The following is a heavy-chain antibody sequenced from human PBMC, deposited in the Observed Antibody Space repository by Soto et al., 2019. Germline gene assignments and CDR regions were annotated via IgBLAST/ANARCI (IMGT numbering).Heavy chain of an antibody. CDR1: GLTFSDHY. V-gene: IGHV3-72*01. J-gene: IGHJ4*02. Sequence: PGGSLRLSCAASGLTFSDHYMDWVRQASGKGLEWVGRIRNKANSYTAEYAASVKGRFTISRDDSKNSLYLQMNSLKIEDTALYYCVRAGTGYQLDYWGQGTLVTVSS. D-gene: IGHD3-9*01. CDR2: IRNKANSYTA. CDR3: VRAGTGYQLDY.